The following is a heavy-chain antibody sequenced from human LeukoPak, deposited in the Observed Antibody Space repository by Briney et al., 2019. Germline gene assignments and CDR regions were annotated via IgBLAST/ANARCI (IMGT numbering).Heavy chain of an antibody. J-gene: IGHJ3*02. D-gene: IGHD3-10*01. V-gene: IGHV4-31*03. CDR3: AGSYYYGSGSYEGAFDI. CDR1: GGSISSGGYY. CDR2: IYYSGST. Sequence: PSETLFLTCTVSGGSISSGGYYWSWIRQHPGKGLEWIGYIYYSGSTYYNPSLKSRVTISVDTSKNQFSLKLSSVTAADTAVYYCAGSYYYGSGSYEGAFDIWGQGTMVTVSS.